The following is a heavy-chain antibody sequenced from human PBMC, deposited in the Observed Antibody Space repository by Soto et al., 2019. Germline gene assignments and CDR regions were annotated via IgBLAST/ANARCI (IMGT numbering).Heavy chain of an antibody. J-gene: IGHJ6*03. CDR3: AKDIEGYCSGGSCYKTYYYYYMDV. V-gene: IGHV3-23*01. CDR1: GFTFSSYA. D-gene: IGHD2-15*01. CDR2: ISGSGGST. Sequence: GGSLRLSCAASGFTFSSYAMSWVRQAPGKGLEWVSAISGSGGSTYYADSVKGRFTISRDNSKNTLYLQMNSLRAEDTAVYYCAKDIEGYCSGGSCYKTYYYYYMDVWGKGTTVTVSS.